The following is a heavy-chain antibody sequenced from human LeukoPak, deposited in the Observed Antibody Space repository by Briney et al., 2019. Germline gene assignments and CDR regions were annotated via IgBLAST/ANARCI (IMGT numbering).Heavy chain of an antibody. D-gene: IGHD3-22*01. V-gene: IGHV4-59*08. CDR2: IYYSGTT. Sequence: PSETLSLTCTVSGGSISSYYWSWIRQPPGKGLEWIGYIYYSGTTNYNPSLRSRVTISVDTSKNQFSLKLSSVTAADTAVYYCARLYYDSSGSPIGYWGQGTLVTVSS. J-gene: IGHJ4*02. CDR3: ARLYYDSSGSPIGY. CDR1: GGSISSYY.